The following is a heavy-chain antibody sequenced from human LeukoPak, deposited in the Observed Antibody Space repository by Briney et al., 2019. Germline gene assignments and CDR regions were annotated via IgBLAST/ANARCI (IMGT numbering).Heavy chain of an antibody. CDR2: IDPNSGGT. CDR3: ARVYNWKYGGMDV. D-gene: IGHD1-7*01. Sequence: ASVKVSCKTSGNTFTGYYMYWVRQAPGQGLEWMGWIDPNSGGTNYAQMFQGRVTMTRDTSIRTAYMELSRLRSDDTAVYYCARVYNWKYGGMDVWGQGTTVTVSS. J-gene: IGHJ6*02. V-gene: IGHV1-2*02. CDR1: GNTFTGYY.